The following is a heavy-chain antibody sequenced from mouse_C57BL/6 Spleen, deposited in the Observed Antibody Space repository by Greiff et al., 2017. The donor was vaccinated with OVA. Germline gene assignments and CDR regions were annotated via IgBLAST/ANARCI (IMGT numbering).Heavy chain of an antibody. CDR3: AREGRYFDY. V-gene: IGHV1-61*01. CDR2: IYPSDSET. J-gene: IGHJ2*01. CDR1: GYTFTSYW. Sequence: QVQLKQPGAELVRPGSSVKLSCKASGYTFTSYWMDWVKQRPGQGLEWIGNIYPSDSETHYNQKFKDKATLTVDKSSSTAYMQLSSLTSEDSAVYYCAREGRYFDYWGQGTTLTVSS.